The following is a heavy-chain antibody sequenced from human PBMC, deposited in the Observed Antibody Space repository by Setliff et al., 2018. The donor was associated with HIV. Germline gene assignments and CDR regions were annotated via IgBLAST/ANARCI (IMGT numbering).Heavy chain of an antibody. Sequence: SETLSLTCTVSGGSISRGSYSWGWIRQPPGKGLEWIGSISYTGVTNYNPSLKSRVTISVDTSQNQFSLKLSSVTAADTAVYFCARSPRIGVAGEFEYWGQGTLVTVSS. D-gene: IGHD6-19*01. CDR3: ARSPRIGVAGEFEY. J-gene: IGHJ4*02. CDR2: ISYTGVT. CDR1: GGSISRGSYS. V-gene: IGHV4-39*01.